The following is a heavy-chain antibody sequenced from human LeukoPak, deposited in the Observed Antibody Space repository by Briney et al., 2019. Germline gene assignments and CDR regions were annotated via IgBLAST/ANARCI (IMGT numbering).Heavy chain of an antibody. CDR1: GFNFSSYT. CDR2: IISHGGNT. J-gene: IGHJ6*03. D-gene: IGHD1-26*01. V-gene: IGHV3-64*01. CDR3: ARVRMGATVSNYYYYYMDV. Sequence: GGSLRLSCAASGFNFSSYTMHWVRQAPGKGLEYVSAIISHGGNTHYTNSVKGRFTISRDNSQNTLYLQMGSLRPDDMAVYHCARVRMGATVSNYYYYYMDVWGKGTTVTVSS.